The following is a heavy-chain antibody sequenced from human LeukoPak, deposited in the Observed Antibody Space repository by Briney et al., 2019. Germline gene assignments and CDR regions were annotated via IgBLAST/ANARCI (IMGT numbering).Heavy chain of an antibody. Sequence: SETLSLTCSVSGGSFSSGGYYWCWIRLHPGKGLEGVGYINYSGSTSYNPSLMGRVTISVDTSKNQFSLKLSSVTAADTAVYYCARANRGSLGFDPWGQGTLVTVSS. CDR2: INYSGST. D-gene: IGHD2/OR15-2a*01. J-gene: IGHJ5*02. V-gene: IGHV4-61*08. CDR1: GGSFSSGGYY. CDR3: ARANRGSLGFDP.